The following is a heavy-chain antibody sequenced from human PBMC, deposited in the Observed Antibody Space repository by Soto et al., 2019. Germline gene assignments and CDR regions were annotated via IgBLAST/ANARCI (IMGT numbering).Heavy chain of an antibody. CDR3: TTENYDFWSGPSYYYYYMDV. CDR2: IKSKTDGGTT. Sequence: GGSLRLSCAASGFTFSNAWMSWVRQAPGKGLEWVGRIKSKTDGGTTDYAAPVKGRFTISRDDSKNTLYLQMNSLKTEDTAVYYCTTENYDFWSGPSYYYYYMDVWGKGTTVTVSS. V-gene: IGHV3-15*01. D-gene: IGHD3-3*01. CDR1: GFTFSNAW. J-gene: IGHJ6*03.